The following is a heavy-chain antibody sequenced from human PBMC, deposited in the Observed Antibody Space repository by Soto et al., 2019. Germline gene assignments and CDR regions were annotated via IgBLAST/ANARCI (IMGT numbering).Heavy chain of an antibody. V-gene: IGHV3-23*01. Sequence: GGSLRLSCAASGFTFSSYAMSWVRQAPGKGLEWVSAISGSGGSTYYADSVKGRFTISRDNSKNTLYLQMNSLRAEDTAVYYCAIGQWLVHGMGVWGQGTLVTVSS. D-gene: IGHD6-19*01. CDR3: AIGQWLVHGMGV. CDR2: ISGSGGST. CDR1: GFTFSSYA. J-gene: IGHJ4*02.